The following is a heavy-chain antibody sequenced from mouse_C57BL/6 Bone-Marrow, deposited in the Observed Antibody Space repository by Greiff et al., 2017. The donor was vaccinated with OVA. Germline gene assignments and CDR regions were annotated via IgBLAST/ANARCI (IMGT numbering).Heavy chain of an antibody. CDR2: IYPGNGDT. Sequence: LQQSGAYLFLPFSSFPLSFPSSFSPSPPHPLPCVKQTPRQGLESIGAIYPGNGDTSYNQKFKGKATLTVDKSSSTAYMQLSSLTSEDSAVYFCYYGFAYWGQGTLVTVSA. J-gene: IGHJ3*01. V-gene: IGHV1-12*01. CDR3: YYGFAY. D-gene: IGHD1-1*01. CDR1: FSPSPPHP.